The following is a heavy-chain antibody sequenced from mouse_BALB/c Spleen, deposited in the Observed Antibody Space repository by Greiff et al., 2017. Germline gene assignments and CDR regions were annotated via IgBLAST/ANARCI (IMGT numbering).Heavy chain of an antibody. D-gene: IGHD1-1*01. CDR1: GFTFSSYA. Sequence: EVMLVESGGGLVKPGGSLKLSCAASGFTFSSYAMSWVRQTPEKRLEWVASISSGGSTYYPDSVKGRFTISRDNARNILYLQMSSLRSEDTAMYYCAREGYYGSRYFDVWGAGTTVTVSS. V-gene: IGHV5-6-5*01. CDR3: AREGYYGSRYFDV. CDR2: ISSGGST. J-gene: IGHJ1*01.